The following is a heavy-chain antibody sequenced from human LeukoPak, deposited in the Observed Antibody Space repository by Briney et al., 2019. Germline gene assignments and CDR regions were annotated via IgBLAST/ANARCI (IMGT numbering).Heavy chain of an antibody. CDR2: IRYDGSNK. V-gene: IGHV3-30*02. CDR1: GFTFSSYG. CDR3: AGEDTYDFWSGYWPPFRY. J-gene: IGHJ4*02. D-gene: IGHD3-3*01. Sequence: GGSLRLSCAASGFTFSSYGMHWVRQAQGKGLERVAFIRYDGSNKYYADSVKGRFTISRDNSKNTLYLQMNSLRAEDTAVYYCAGEDTYDFWSGYWPPFRYWGQGTLVTVSS.